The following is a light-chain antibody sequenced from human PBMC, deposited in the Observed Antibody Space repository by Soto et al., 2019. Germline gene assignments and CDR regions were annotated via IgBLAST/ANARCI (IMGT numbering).Light chain of an antibody. CDR3: QQYSRWPTWT. CDR1: QSVNIN. CDR2: NAS. V-gene: IGKV3-15*01. J-gene: IGKJ1*01. Sequence: EIVMTQSPATLSVSPGERATLSCRASQSVNINLAWYQQKPGQPPRLLIYNASTRFPGIPARFSGSGSGTEFSLIISSLQSEDSAVYCCQQYSRWPTWTFGQGPKVEIK.